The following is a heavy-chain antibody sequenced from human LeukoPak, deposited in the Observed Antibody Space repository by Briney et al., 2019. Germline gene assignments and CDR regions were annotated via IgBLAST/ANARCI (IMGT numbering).Heavy chain of an antibody. J-gene: IGHJ3*02. CDR1: GFTFSSYA. CDR3: TKDQAEYGVDAFDM. CDR2: ISGSGGGT. V-gene: IGHV3-23*01. D-gene: IGHD4-17*01. Sequence: GGSLRLSCAASGFTFSSYAMNWVRQAPGKGLEWVSGISGSGGGTYYADSVKGRFTIFRDNSKNMLYLQMISLRADDTAVYYCTKDQAEYGVDAFDMWGHGTMVTVSS.